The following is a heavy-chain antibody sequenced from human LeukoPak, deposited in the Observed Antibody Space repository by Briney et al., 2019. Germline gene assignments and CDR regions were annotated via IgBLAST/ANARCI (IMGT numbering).Heavy chain of an antibody. CDR1: GGSISSYY. D-gene: IGHD3-9*01. Sequence: SETLSLTCTVSGGSISSYYWSWIRQPAGKGLEWIGRIYTSGSTNYNPSLKSRVTMSVDTSKNQFSLKLSSVTAADTAVYYCARHPRGILTGYFDHWGQGTLVTVSS. V-gene: IGHV4-4*07. J-gene: IGHJ4*02. CDR3: ARHPRGILTGYFDH. CDR2: IYTSGST.